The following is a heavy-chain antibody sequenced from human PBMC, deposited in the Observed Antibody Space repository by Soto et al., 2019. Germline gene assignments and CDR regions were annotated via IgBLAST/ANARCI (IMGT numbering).Heavy chain of an antibody. CDR3: ARLPTSGYHTHYYYGMDV. Sequence: QVYLEQSGAEVKKPGASVKVTCKASGYTFWNFGISWVRQAPGQGLEWMGWISPYNDNTNSAQKFQDRVTMTTDTSTRTADMELRSLRSDDTAVYYCARLPTSGYHTHYYYGMDVWGQGTTVTVSS. J-gene: IGHJ6*02. CDR2: ISPYNDNT. V-gene: IGHV1-18*01. D-gene: IGHD3-22*01. CDR1: GYTFWNFG.